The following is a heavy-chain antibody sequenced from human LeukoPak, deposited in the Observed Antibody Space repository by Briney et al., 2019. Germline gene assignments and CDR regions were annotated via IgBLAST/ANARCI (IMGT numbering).Heavy chain of an antibody. CDR3: ARASSAAAGYYFDY. J-gene: IGHJ4*02. V-gene: IGHV3-7*01. Sequence: GSLRLSCSASGFTFSSYYMTWVRQAPGKGLEWVANIREDGSEKYFVDSVQGRFTISRDNANNSLYLQMNSLSAEDTAMYYCARASSAAAGYYFDYWGQGTLVTVSS. D-gene: IGHD6-13*01. CDR1: GFTFSSYY. CDR2: IREDGSEK.